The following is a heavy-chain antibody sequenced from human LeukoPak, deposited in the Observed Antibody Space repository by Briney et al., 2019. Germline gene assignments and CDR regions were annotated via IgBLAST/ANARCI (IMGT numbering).Heavy chain of an antibody. CDR3: ARGYYYMDV. Sequence: SETLSLTCTVSGGSISSNYWTWIRQPPGKGLEWIGNLYYSGTSSYNPSLMSRVAISGDTSKNQFSLRLNSVTAADTAVYYCARGYYYMDVWGKGTTVTVSS. CDR2: LYYSGTS. CDR1: GGSISSNY. V-gene: IGHV4-59*01. J-gene: IGHJ6*03.